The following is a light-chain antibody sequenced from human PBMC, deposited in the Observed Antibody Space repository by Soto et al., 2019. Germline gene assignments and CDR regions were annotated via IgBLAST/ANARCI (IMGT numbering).Light chain of an antibody. V-gene: IGKV3-20*01. Sequence: ESVLTQSPGTLSLSPGESASLSCRASERVGSNHLAWYQQRPGRAPRLLIYDATSRPTGVPDRFTGSGSGTDFTLTITSLEPEDFAVYYCQYYGRTETFGQGTKVEIK. CDR2: DAT. CDR3: QYYGRTET. CDR1: ERVGSNH. J-gene: IGKJ1*01.